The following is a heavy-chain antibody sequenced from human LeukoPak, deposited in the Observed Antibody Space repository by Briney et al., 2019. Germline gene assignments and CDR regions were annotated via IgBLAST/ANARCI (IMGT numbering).Heavy chain of an antibody. J-gene: IGHJ4*02. CDR1: GFTFSSYA. CDR3: AKSKDVVPAAIYFDY. D-gene: IGHD2-2*02. V-gene: IGHV3-23*01. CDR2: ISGSGGST. Sequence: GGSLRLSCAASGFTFSSYAMSWVRQAPGKGLEWVSAISGSGGSTDYADSVKGRFTISRDNSKNTLYLQMNSLRAEDTAVYYCAKSKDVVPAAIYFDYWGQGTLVTVSS.